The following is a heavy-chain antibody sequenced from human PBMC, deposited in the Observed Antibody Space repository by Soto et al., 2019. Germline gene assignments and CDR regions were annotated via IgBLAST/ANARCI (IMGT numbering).Heavy chain of an antibody. J-gene: IGHJ4*02. V-gene: IGHV4-39*01. CDR2: IYYSGST. Sequence: QLQLQESGPGLVKPSETLSLTCTVSGGSISSSSYYWGWIRQPPGKGLEWIGSIYYSGSTYYNPSLKSRGTISVATSKNQFSLKLSSVTAADKDVYYCARTFDYSNYFFYFDYWGQGTLVTVSS. CDR1: GGSISSSSYY. CDR3: ARTFDYSNYFFYFDY. D-gene: IGHD4-4*01.